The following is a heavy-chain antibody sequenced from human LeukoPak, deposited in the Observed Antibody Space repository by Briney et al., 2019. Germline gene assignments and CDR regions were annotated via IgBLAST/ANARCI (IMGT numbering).Heavy chain of an antibody. Sequence: SVKVSCKASGGTFSSYAISWVRQAPGQGLEWMGGIIPIFGTANYAQKFQGRVTITTDESTSTAYMELSSLRSEDTAVYYCARGGYCSGGSCRNWFDPWGQGTLVTVSS. CDR3: ARGGYCSGGSCRNWFDP. CDR2: IIPIFGTA. CDR1: GGTFSSYA. D-gene: IGHD2-15*01. J-gene: IGHJ5*02. V-gene: IGHV1-69*05.